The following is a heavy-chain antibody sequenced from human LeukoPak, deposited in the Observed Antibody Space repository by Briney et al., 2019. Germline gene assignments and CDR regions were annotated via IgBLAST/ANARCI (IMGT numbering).Heavy chain of an antibody. Sequence: GGSLRLSCAASGFTFSSYGMSWVRQAPGKGLEWVSAISGNGGDTFYADSVKGRFTNSRDNSKNTLYLQMSSLRAEDTAVYYCARAGFVGATTNDAFDIWGQGTMVTVSS. CDR1: GFTFSSYG. D-gene: IGHD1-26*01. CDR2: ISGNGGDT. V-gene: IGHV3-23*01. CDR3: ARAGFVGATTNDAFDI. J-gene: IGHJ3*02.